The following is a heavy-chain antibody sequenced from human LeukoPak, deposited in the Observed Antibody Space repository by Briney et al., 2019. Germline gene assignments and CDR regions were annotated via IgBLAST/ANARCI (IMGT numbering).Heavy chain of an antibody. CDR3: ARDFALLWFGELRDAFDI. CDR1: GYTFTSYG. Sequence: ASVRVSCKASGYTFTSYGISWVRQAPGQGLEWMGWISAYNGNTNYAQKLQGRVTMTTDTSTSTAYMELRSLRSDDTAVYYCARDFALLWFGELRDAFDIWGQGTMVTVSS. CDR2: ISAYNGNT. J-gene: IGHJ3*02. V-gene: IGHV1-18*01. D-gene: IGHD3-10*01.